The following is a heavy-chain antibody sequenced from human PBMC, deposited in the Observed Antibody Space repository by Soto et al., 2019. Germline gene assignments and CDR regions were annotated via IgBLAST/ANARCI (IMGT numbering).Heavy chain of an antibody. V-gene: IGHV1-69*13. Sequence: AASVKVSCKASGGTFSSYAISWVRQAPGQGLEWMGGIIPIFGTANYAQKFQGRVTITADESTSTAYMELSSLRSEDTAVYYCARGRTYCSGGSCYQGSYWGQGTLVTVSS. CDR2: IIPIFGTA. D-gene: IGHD2-15*01. CDR3: ARGRTYCSGGSCYQGSY. CDR1: GGTFSSYA. J-gene: IGHJ4*02.